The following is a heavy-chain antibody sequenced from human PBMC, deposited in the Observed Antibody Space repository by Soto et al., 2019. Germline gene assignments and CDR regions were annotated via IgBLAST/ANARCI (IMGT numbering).Heavy chain of an antibody. V-gene: IGHV5-51*01. CDR1: GYSFTSYW. CDR3: ATRVQDPGKYYYGMDV. J-gene: IGHJ6*02. D-gene: IGHD6-13*01. CDR2: IYPGDSDT. Sequence: GESLKISCKGSGYSFTSYWIGWVRQMAGKGLEWMGIIYPGDSDTRYSPSFQGQVTISADKSISTAYLQWSSLKASDTAMYYCATRVQDPGKYYYGMDVWGQGTTVTVSS.